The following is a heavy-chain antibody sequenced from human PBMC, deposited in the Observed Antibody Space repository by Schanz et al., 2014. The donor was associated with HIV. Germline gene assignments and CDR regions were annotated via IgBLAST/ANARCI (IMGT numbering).Heavy chain of an antibody. Sequence: QVQLVQSGAEVKKPGSSVKVSCKASGATFSSNAISWVRQAPGQGLEWMGGIIPIFGTRNYAHKFQGRVTMTADESTTTTYMEVRSLRSDDTAVYYCARGTTTRGRSMDVWGQGTTVTVSS. CDR3: ARGTTTRGRSMDV. CDR1: GATFSSNA. D-gene: IGHD4-17*01. CDR2: IIPIFGTR. V-gene: IGHV1-69*01. J-gene: IGHJ6*02.